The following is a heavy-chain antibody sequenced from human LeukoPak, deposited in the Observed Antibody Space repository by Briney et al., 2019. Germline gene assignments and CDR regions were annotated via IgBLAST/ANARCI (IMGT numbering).Heavy chain of an antibody. V-gene: IGHV3-74*01. D-gene: IGHD2-2*01. J-gene: IGHJ6*02. Sequence: PGGSLRLSCAASGFTFSNYWMHWVRQAPGKGLVWVSRINSDGGTTNYADSVKGRFTISRDNAKNTLFLQMNSLRAEDTAVYYCASLQNVPSYYYYYVMDVWGQGTTVTVSS. CDR1: GFTFSNYW. CDR3: ASLQNVPSYYYYYVMDV. CDR2: INSDGGTT.